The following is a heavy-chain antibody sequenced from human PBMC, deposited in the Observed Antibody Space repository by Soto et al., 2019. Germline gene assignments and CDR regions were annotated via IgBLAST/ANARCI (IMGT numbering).Heavy chain of an antibody. J-gene: IGHJ4*02. V-gene: IGHV1-2*04. Sequence: VKVSCKASGGTFSSYAISWVRQAPGQGLEWMGWINPNSGGTNYAQKFQGWVTMTRDTSISTAYMELSRLRSDDTAVYYCARGGYFDSSNYLAYWGLGTLVTVSS. D-gene: IGHD3-22*01. CDR2: INPNSGGT. CDR3: ARGGYFDSSNYLAY. CDR1: GGTFSSYA.